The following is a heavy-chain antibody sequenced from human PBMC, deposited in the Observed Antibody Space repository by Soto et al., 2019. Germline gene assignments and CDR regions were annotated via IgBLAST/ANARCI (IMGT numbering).Heavy chain of an antibody. Sequence: CTVSGGSSTSYSWSCIRQPPGKGLEWIGYIYYSGSTNYNPSLKSRVTISVDTSKNQFSLKLSSVTAADTAVYYCARVPRYCSSTKCRQKNYYYYYYMDVRGKGTTVTVSS. CDR1: GGSSTSYS. J-gene: IGHJ6*03. D-gene: IGHD2-2*01. V-gene: IGHV4-59*01. CDR3: ARVPRYCSSTKCRQKNYYYYYYMDV. CDR2: IYYSGST.